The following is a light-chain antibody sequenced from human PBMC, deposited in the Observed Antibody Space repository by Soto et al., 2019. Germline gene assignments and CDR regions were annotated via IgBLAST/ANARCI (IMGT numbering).Light chain of an antibody. CDR1: QSVSSY. J-gene: IGKJ1*01. CDR2: DAS. V-gene: IGKV3-11*01. Sequence: DIVLTQSPATLSLSPGERATLSCRARQSVSSYLAWYQQKPGQAPRLLIYDASNRATGLPARVSGSGSGTDFTLTISSLEPEDFAVYYCQQRSNWPRTFGQGTKVDIK. CDR3: QQRSNWPRT.